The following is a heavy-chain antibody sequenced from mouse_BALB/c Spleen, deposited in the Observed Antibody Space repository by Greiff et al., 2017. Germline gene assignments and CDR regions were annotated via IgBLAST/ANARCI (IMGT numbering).Heavy chain of an antibody. CDR3: ARMITSYAMDY. J-gene: IGHJ4*01. V-gene: IGHV3-6*02. CDR2: ISYDGSN. Sequence: ESGPGLVKPSQSLSLTCSVTGYSITSGYYWNWIRQFPGNKLEWMGYISYDGSNNYNPSLKNRISITRDTSKNQFFLKLNSVTTEDTATYYCARMITSYAMDYWGQGTSVTVSS. D-gene: IGHD2-4*01. CDR1: GYSITSGYY.